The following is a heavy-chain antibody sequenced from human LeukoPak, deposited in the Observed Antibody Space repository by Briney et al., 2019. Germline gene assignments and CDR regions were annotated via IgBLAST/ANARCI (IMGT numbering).Heavy chain of an antibody. D-gene: IGHD3-22*01. CDR3: ATDTARPYYYDSSGPSSYWYFDL. Sequence: SVKVAWKAAGGTLGSYAISWVRQAPGQGLEWMGGIIPIFGTANYAQKFQGRVTITTDESTSTAYMELSSLRSEDTAVYYCATDTARPYYYDSSGPSSYWYFDLWGRGTLVTVSS. CDR2: IIPIFGTA. V-gene: IGHV1-69*05. J-gene: IGHJ2*01. CDR1: GGTLGSYA.